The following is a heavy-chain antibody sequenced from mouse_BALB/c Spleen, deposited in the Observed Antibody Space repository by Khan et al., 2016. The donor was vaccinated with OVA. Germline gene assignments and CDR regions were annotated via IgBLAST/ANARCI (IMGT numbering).Heavy chain of an antibody. D-gene: IGHD1-1*01. J-gene: IGHJ2*01. CDR3: ARTGYGSLGY. CDR2: INPNNGDT. Sequence: EVQLQQSGPELVKPGASVKIPCKASGYKFTDYNMDWVKQSHGKSLEWIGDINPNNGDTFYNQRFKGKATLTVDKSSSTAFMELRSLTSEDPAVYYCARTGYGSLGYWGQGTTLTVSS. V-gene: IGHV1-18*01. CDR1: GYKFTDYN.